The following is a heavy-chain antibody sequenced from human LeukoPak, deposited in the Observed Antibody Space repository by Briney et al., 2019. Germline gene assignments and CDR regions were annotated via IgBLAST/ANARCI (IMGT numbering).Heavy chain of an antibody. Sequence: SETLSLTCAVYGGSFSGYYWSWIRQPPGKGLEWIGEINHSGSTNYNPSLKSRVTISVDTSKNQFSLKLSSVTAADTAVYYCARRLVAITMVRRRAFDIWGQGTMVTVSS. CDR1: GGSFSGYY. D-gene: IGHD3-10*01. J-gene: IGHJ3*02. CDR3: ARRLVAITMVRRRAFDI. CDR2: INHSGST. V-gene: IGHV4-34*01.